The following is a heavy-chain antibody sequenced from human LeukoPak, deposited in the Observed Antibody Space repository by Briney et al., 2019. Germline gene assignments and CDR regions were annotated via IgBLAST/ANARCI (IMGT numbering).Heavy chain of an antibody. CDR3: ATGKSGYDFPVNY. J-gene: IGHJ4*02. D-gene: IGHD5-12*01. CDR2: FDPEDGET. V-gene: IGHV1-24*01. CDR1: GYTLTELS. Sequence: GASVKVSCKVSGYTLTELSMHWVRQAPGKGLGWMGGFDPEDGETIYAQKFQGRVTMTEDTSTDTAYMELSSLRSEDTAVYYCATGKSGYDFPVNYWGQGTLVTVSS.